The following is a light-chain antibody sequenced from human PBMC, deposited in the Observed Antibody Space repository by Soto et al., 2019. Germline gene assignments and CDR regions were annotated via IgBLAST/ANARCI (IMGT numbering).Light chain of an antibody. Sequence: VLTQSPGTLSLSPGERATLSCRASQNIATQFFTWYQQRPGQAPRVLIYGTSTRATGIPDRFSGSGSGTDFTLTISRLEPEDFAVYYCQQYSRSSGYTVGQGPKLEIK. CDR3: QQYSRSSGYT. V-gene: IGKV3-20*01. CDR2: GTS. J-gene: IGKJ2*01. CDR1: QNIATQF.